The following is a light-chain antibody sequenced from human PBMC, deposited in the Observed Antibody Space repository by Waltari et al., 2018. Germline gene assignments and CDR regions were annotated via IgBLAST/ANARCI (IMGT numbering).Light chain of an antibody. V-gene: IGLV2-14*01. CDR1: SSAVGGYNL. CDR2: EVS. Sequence: QSALTQPASVSGSPGQSITISCTGTSSAVGGYNLVSWHQQHPRKAPKLIIYEVSNRPSGVSNRFSGSKSGNTASLTISGLQAEDEADYYCTSYITTRGDWVFGGGTKLTVL. CDR3: TSYITTRGDWV. J-gene: IGLJ3*02.